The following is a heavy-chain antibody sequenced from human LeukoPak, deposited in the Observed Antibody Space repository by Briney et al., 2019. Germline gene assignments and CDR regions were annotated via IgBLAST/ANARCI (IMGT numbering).Heavy chain of an antibody. V-gene: IGHV1-8*03. D-gene: IGHD3-3*01. CDR2: MNPNSGNT. J-gene: IGHJ4*02. CDR3: ARGHYDFWSGYYTIDY. Sequence: GASVKVSCKASVYTFTSYAINWVRQATGQGLEGMGWMNPNSGNTGYAQKFQGRVTITRNTSISTAYMELSSLRSEDTAVYYCARGHYDFWSGYYTIDYWGQGTLVTVSS. CDR1: VYTFTSYA.